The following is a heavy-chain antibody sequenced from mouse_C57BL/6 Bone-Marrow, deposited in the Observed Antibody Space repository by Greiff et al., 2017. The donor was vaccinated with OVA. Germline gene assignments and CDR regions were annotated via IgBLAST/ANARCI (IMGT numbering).Heavy chain of an antibody. D-gene: IGHD1-1*02. CDR1: GYTFTSYG. CDR3: ARLGGYYGYFDG. Sequence: VQVVESGAELARPGASVKLSCKASGYTFTSYGISWVKQRTGQGLEWIGEIYPRSGNTYYNEKFKGKATLTADKSSSTAYMELRSLTSEDSAVYFCARLGGYYGYFDGWGTGTTVTVSS. J-gene: IGHJ1*03. CDR2: IYPRSGNT. V-gene: IGHV1-81*01.